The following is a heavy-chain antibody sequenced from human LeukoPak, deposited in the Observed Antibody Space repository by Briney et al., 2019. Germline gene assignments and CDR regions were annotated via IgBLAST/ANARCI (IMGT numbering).Heavy chain of an antibody. CDR1: GFIFSSYG. V-gene: IGHV3-30*03. Sequence: SGGSLRLSCAASGFIFSSYGMQWVRQAPGKGLEWVAVIPYDGSNKYYADSVKGRFTISRDNSKNTLYLQMNSLRAEDTAVYYCARSGYYYMDVWGKGTTVTVSS. CDR2: IPYDGSNK. J-gene: IGHJ6*03. CDR3: ARSGYYYMDV.